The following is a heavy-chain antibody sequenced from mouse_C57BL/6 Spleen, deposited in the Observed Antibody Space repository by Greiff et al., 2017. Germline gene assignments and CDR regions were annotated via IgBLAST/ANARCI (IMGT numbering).Heavy chain of an antibody. V-gene: IGHV5-9-1*02. Sequence: EVKLQESGEGLVKPGGSLKLSCAASGFTFSSYAMSWVRQTPEKRLEWVAYISSGGDYIYYADTVKGRFTISRDNARNTLYLQMSSLKSEDTAMYYCTRGSGPFAYWGQGTLVTVSA. J-gene: IGHJ3*01. D-gene: IGHD1-3*01. CDR1: GFTFSSYA. CDR2: ISSGGDYI. CDR3: TRGSGPFAY.